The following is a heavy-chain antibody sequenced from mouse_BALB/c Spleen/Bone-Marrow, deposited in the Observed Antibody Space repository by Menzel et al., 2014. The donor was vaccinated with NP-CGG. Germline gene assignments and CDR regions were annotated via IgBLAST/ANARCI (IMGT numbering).Heavy chain of an antibody. Sequence: VKLMESGAELVRPGSSVKISCKASGYAISSYWMNWVKQRPGQGLEWIGQIYPGDGDTNYNGKFKGKATLTADKSSSTAYMQISSLTSEDSAVYFCARGRGWYLDYWGQGITLTVSS. V-gene: IGHV1-80*01. CDR3: ARGRGWYLDY. CDR1: GYAISSYW. J-gene: IGHJ2*01. D-gene: IGHD2-3*01. CDR2: IYPGDGDT.